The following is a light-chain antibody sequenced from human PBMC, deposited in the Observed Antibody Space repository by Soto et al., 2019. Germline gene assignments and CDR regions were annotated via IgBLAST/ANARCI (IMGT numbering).Light chain of an antibody. CDR3: GSYTSSSTPNWV. V-gene: IGLV2-14*01. Sequence: QSVLTQPASVSGSPGQSITISCTATSSDVGDYNYVSWYQQHPGKAPKLMIYDVSIRPSGVSDRFSGSKSGNTASLTISGLQAEDEADYYCGSYTSSSTPNWVFGGGTQLTVL. J-gene: IGLJ3*02. CDR2: DVS. CDR1: SSDVGDYNY.